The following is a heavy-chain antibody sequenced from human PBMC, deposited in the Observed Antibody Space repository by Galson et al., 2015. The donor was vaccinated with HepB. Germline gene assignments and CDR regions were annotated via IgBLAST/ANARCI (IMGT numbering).Heavy chain of an antibody. CDR2: IKSKTDGGTT. CDR1: GFTFSNAW. D-gene: IGHD1-26*01. J-gene: IGHJ4*02. Sequence: SLRLSCAASGFTFSNAWMSWVRQAPGKGLEWVGRIKSKTDGGTTDYAAPVKGRFTISRDDSKNTLYLQMNSLKTEDTAVYYCTTGPPNSGSYGGEDYWGQGTLVTVSS. CDR3: TTGPPNSGSYGGEDY. V-gene: IGHV3-15*01.